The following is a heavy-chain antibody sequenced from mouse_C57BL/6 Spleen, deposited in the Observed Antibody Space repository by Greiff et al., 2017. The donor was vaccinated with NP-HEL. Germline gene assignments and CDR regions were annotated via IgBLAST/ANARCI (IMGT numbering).Heavy chain of an antibody. CDR1: GYTFTSYW. J-gene: IGHJ1*03. CDR2: IDPSDSYT. V-gene: IGHV1-59*01. CDR3: ARGDGYSYWYFDV. Sequence: QVQLQQPGAELVRPGTSVKLSCKASGYTFTSYWMHWVKQRPGQGLEWIGVIDPSDSYTNYNQKFKGKATLTVDTSSSTAYMQLSSLTSEDSAVYYCARGDGYSYWYFDVRGTGTTVTVSS. D-gene: IGHD2-3*01.